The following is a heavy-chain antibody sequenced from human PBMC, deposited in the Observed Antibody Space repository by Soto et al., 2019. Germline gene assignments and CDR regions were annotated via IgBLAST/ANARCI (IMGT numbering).Heavy chain of an antibody. J-gene: IGHJ5*02. D-gene: IGHD3-10*01. CDR2: IIPILGIA. Sequence: QVQLVQSGAEVKKPGSSVKVSCKASGGTFSSYTIGWVRQAPGQGLEWMGRIIPILGIANYAQKFQGRVTITADKSTSTAYMELSSLRSEDTAVYYCARRWFGEAFDPWGQGTLVTVSS. CDR1: GGTFSSYT. V-gene: IGHV1-69*02. CDR3: ARRWFGEAFDP.